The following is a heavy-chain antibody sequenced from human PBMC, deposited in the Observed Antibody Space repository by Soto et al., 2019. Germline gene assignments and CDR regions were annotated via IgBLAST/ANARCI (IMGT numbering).Heavy chain of an antibody. V-gene: IGHV1-46*01. CDR3: ARGGGTLDY. J-gene: IGHJ4*02. Sequence: ASVKVSCKASGYTFISYSMYWVRQAPGQGLEWMGIINPRDGTTNYAQNSQGRVTMTRDTSTSTVYMELSSLRSEDTAVYYCARGGGTLDYWGQGTLVTVSS. CDR2: INPRDGTT. CDR1: GYTFISYS.